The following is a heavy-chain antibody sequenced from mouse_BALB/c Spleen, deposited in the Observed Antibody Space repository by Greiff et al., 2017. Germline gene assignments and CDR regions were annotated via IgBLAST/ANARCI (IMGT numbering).Heavy chain of an antibody. Sequence: EVQGVESGGGLVKPGGSLKLSCAASGFAFSSYDMSWVRQTPEKRLEWVAYISSGGGSTYYPDTVKGRFTISRDNAKNTLYLQMSSLKSEDTAMYYCARFYYGSSYFDVWGAGTTVTVSS. CDR3: ARFYYGSSYFDV. CDR1: GFAFSSYD. V-gene: IGHV5-12-1*01. J-gene: IGHJ1*01. CDR2: ISSGGGST. D-gene: IGHD1-1*01.